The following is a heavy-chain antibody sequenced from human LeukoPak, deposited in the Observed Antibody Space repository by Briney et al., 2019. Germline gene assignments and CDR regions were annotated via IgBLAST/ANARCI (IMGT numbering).Heavy chain of an antibody. Sequence: PGGSLRLSCAASGFTFSSYSMNWVRQAPGKGLEWVSYISSSSSTIYYADSVKGRFTISRDNAKNSLYLQMNSLRDEDTAVYYYARPWNYYYYYVMDVWGQGTTVTVSS. CDR3: ARPWNYYYYYVMDV. CDR1: GFTFSSYS. J-gene: IGHJ6*02. CDR2: ISSSSSTI. V-gene: IGHV3-48*02. D-gene: IGHD1-1*01.